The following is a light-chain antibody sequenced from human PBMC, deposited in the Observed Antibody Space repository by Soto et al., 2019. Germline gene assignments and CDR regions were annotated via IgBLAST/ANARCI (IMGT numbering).Light chain of an antibody. V-gene: IGKV3-20*01. J-gene: IGKJ5*01. CDR2: GTS. Sequence: EVVMTQSPATLSVSPGERATLSCRASQSVSSNLAWYQQKPGQAPGLLIYGTSSRATGIPDRFSGSGSGTDFTLTISRLEPEDFAVYYCQQYGSSITFGQGTRLENK. CDR3: QQYGSSIT. CDR1: QSVSSN.